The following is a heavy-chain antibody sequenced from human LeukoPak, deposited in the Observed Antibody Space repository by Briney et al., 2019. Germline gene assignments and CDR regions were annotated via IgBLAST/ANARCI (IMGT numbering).Heavy chain of an antibody. J-gene: IGHJ4*02. CDR3: ARAQGIAVAGTFDY. V-gene: IGHV1-2*02. Sequence: ASVKVSCKASGYTFTGYYMHWVRQAPGQGLEWMGWINPNSGGTNYAQKFQGRVTMTRDTSISTAYMELSRLRSDDTAVYYCARAQGIAVAGTFDYWGQGTLATVSS. CDR1: GYTFTGYY. D-gene: IGHD6-19*01. CDR2: INPNSGGT.